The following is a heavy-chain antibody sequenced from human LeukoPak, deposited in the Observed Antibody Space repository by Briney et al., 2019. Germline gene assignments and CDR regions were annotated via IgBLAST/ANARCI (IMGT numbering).Heavy chain of an antibody. D-gene: IGHD4-17*01. J-gene: IGHJ4*02. CDR1: GFTFNNYA. V-gene: IGHV3-23*01. Sequence: GGSLRLSCAASGFTFNNYAMNWVRQAPGKGLVWVSSISGGGETTYYAASAKGRFTISRDNSQNTLYLQMNSLRAEDTAVYYCARDYADYVGYFFFDYWGQGTLVTVSS. CDR2: ISGGGETT. CDR3: ARDYADYVGYFFFDY.